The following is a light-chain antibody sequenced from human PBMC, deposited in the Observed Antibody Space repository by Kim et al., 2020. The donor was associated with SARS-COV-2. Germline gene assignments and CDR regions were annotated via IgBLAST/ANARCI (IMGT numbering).Light chain of an antibody. J-gene: IGKJ4*01. V-gene: IGKV3-15*01. CDR2: GAS. CDR1: QSVSSN. CDR3: QQYSHWPLT. Sequence: EIVMTQSPATLSVSPGERATLSCRASQSVSSNLAWYQQKPGQAPRLLIYGASTRATGIPGRFSGSGSGTEFTLTFSSLQSEDFAVYYCQQYSHWPLTFGGGTKLEI.